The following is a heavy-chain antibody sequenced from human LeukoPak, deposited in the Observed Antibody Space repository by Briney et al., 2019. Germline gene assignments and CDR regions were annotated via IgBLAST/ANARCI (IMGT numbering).Heavy chain of an antibody. CDR1: GGTFSSYA. CDR3: ARSRIAAAHFDY. Sequence: SVKVSCKASGGTFSSYAISWVRQAPGQGLEWMGGIIPIFGTANYAQKFQGRVTIAADESTSTAYMELSSLRSEDTAVYYCARSRIAAAHFDYWGQGTLVTVSS. CDR2: IIPIFGTA. D-gene: IGHD6-13*01. V-gene: IGHV1-69*13. J-gene: IGHJ4*02.